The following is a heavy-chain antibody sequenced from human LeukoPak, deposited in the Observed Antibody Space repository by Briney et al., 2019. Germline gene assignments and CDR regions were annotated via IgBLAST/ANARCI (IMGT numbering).Heavy chain of an antibody. D-gene: IGHD3-22*01. CDR2: IHYSGST. V-gene: IGHV4-39*01. Sequence: SETLSLTCTVSGGSISSSSYYWGWIRQPPGKGLEWIGSIHYSGSTYYNPSLKSRVTISVDTSKNQFSLKLSSVTAADTAVYYCARPRRDSSGYPSKAFDIWGQGTMVTVSS. J-gene: IGHJ3*02. CDR1: GGSISSSSYY. CDR3: ARPRRDSSGYPSKAFDI.